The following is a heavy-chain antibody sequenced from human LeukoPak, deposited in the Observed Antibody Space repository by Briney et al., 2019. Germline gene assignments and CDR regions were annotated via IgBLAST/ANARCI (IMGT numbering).Heavy chain of an antibody. CDR1: GYTFTCYG. Sequence: GASVKVSCKASGYTFTCYGISWVRQAPGQGLEWMGWINPNSGGTNYAQKFQGRVTMTRDTSISTAYMELSRLRSDDTAVYYCARAAWIQLCYFDYWGQGTLVTVSS. J-gene: IGHJ4*02. CDR2: INPNSGGT. D-gene: IGHD5-18*01. CDR3: ARAAWIQLCYFDY. V-gene: IGHV1-2*02.